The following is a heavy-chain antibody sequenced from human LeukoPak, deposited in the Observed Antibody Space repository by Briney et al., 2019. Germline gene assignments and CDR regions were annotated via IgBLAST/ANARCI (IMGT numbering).Heavy chain of an antibody. J-gene: IGHJ6*03. V-gene: IGHV3-15*01. CDR3: TTDGGWLRDYYYYYMDV. D-gene: IGHD5-12*01. CDR2: IKSKTDGGTT. Sequence: PGGSLRLSCAASGFTFSNAWMSWVRQAPGKGLEWVGRIKSKTDGGTTDYAAPVKGRFTISRDDSKNTLYLQMNSLKTEDTAVYYCTTDGGWLRDYYYYYMDVWGKGTTVTISS. CDR1: GFTFSNAW.